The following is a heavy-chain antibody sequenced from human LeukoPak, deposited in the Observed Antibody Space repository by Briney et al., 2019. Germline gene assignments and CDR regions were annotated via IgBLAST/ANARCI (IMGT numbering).Heavy chain of an antibody. Sequence: ASVKVSCKTSGYSFTSQDMHWVRQAPGQSLEWMGCINPGNGDTKYSQEFQGRVTITRDTSATTAYMELSSLRSDDLAVYYCTLYNYWGQGTLVTVSS. CDR1: GYSFTSQD. CDR3: TLYNY. CDR2: INPGNGDT. D-gene: IGHD2-2*02. J-gene: IGHJ4*02. V-gene: IGHV1-3*03.